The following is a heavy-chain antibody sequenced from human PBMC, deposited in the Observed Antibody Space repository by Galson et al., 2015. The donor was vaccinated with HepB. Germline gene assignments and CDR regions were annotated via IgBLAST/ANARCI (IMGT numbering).Heavy chain of an antibody. CDR2: TYYRSKWYN. CDR3: ARVRGPGGSYYVSFDAFDI. CDR1: GDSVSSNSAA. D-gene: IGHD1-26*01. V-gene: IGHV6-1*01. Sequence: CAISGDSVSSNSAAWNWIRQSPSRGLEGLGRTYYRSKWYNDYAVSVKSRITINPDTSKNQFSLQLNSVTPEDTAVYYCARVRGPGGSYYVSFDAFDIWGQGTMVTVSS. J-gene: IGHJ3*02.